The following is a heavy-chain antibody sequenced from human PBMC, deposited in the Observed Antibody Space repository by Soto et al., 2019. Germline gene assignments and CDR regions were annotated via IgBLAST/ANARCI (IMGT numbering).Heavy chain of an antibody. Sequence: PSGTLSLTCAVYGGSFSGYYWSWVRQPPGKGLEWIGEINHSGSTNYNPSLKSRVTISVDTSKNQFSLKLSSVTAADTAVYYCARGIYYGSGKKTHRGYMDVWGKGTTVTVSS. CDR1: GGSFSGYY. J-gene: IGHJ6*03. D-gene: IGHD3-10*01. CDR2: INHSGST. V-gene: IGHV4-34*01. CDR3: ARGIYYGSGKKTHRGYMDV.